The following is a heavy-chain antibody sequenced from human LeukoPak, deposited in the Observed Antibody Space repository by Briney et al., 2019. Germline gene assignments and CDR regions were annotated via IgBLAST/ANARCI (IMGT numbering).Heavy chain of an antibody. J-gene: IGHJ4*02. Sequence: ASVKVSCKASGGTFSSYAISWVRQAPGQGLEWVGGIIPIFGTANYAQKFQGRVTITADESTSTAYMELSSLRSEDTAVYYCARGRDGYTAEYDYWGQGTLVTVSS. CDR2: IIPIFGTA. V-gene: IGHV1-69*13. D-gene: IGHD5-24*01. CDR1: GGTFSSYA. CDR3: ARGRDGYTAEYDY.